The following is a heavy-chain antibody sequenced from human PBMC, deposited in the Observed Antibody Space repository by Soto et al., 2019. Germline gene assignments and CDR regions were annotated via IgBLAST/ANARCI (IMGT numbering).Heavy chain of an antibody. CDR1: GFTFSSYA. D-gene: IGHD4-17*01. V-gene: IGHV3-23*01. CDR3: AKYGFYGGDYGPDF. Sequence: PGGSLRLSCAASGFTFSSYAMGWVRQAPGKGLEWVSVISNSGGGTYYADSVKGRFTISRDNSKDTLYLQMNSLRAEDTAIYYCAKYGFYGGDYGPDFWGQGTLVTVSS. J-gene: IGHJ4*02. CDR2: ISNSGGGT.